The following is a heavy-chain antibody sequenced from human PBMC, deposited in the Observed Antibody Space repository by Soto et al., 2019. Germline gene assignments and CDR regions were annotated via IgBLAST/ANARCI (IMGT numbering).Heavy chain of an antibody. CDR2: MNPNSGNT. CDR1: GYTFTSYD. CDR3: ARGRSIRGFWRGYSYYYGMDV. Sequence: ASVKVSCKASGYTFTSYDINWVRQATGQGLEWMGWMNPNSGNTGYAQKFQGRVTMTRNTSISTAYMELSSLRSEDTAVYYCARGRSIRGFWRGYSYYYGMDVWGQGTTVTVSS. J-gene: IGHJ6*02. V-gene: IGHV1-8*01. D-gene: IGHD3-3*01.